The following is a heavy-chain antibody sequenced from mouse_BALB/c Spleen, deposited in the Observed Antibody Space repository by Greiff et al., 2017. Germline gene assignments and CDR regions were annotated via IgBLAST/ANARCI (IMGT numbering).Heavy chain of an antibody. J-gene: IGHJ3*01. CDR2: IRLKSNNYAT. V-gene: IGHV6-6*02. CDR1: GFTFSNYW. Sequence: EVQLVESGGGLVQPGGSMKLSCVASGFTFSNYWMNWVRQSPEKGLEWVAEIRLKSNNYATHYAESVKGRFTISRDDSKSSVYLQMNNLRAEDTGIYYCTRGTTATAWFAYWGQGTLVTVSA. CDR3: TRGTTATAWFAY. D-gene: IGHD1-2*01.